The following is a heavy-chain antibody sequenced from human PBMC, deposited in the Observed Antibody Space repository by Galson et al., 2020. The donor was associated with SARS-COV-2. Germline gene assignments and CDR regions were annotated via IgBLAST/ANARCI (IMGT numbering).Heavy chain of an antibody. D-gene: IGHD5-12*01. J-gene: IGHJ3*02. CDR2: INHSGST. V-gene: IGHV4-34*01. CDR3: ARHRRRWLQYLPDAFDI. Sequence: SETLSLTCAVYGGSFSGYYWSWIRQPPGKGLEWIGEINHSGSTNYNPSLKSRVTISVDTSKNQFSLKLSSVTAADTAVYYCARHRRRWLQYLPDAFDICGQGTMVTVSS. CDR1: GGSFSGYY.